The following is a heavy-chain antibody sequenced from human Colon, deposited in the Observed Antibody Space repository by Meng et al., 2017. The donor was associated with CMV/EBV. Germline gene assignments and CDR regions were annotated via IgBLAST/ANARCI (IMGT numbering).Heavy chain of an antibody. CDR3: ARERAHSGSYSRVYYYGMDV. CDR2: IIPILGIA. J-gene: IGHJ6*02. D-gene: IGHD1-26*01. V-gene: IGHV1-69*10. CDR1: GGTFSSYA. Sequence: SVKVSCKASGGTFSSYAISWVRQAPGQGLEWMGGIIPILGIANYAQKLQGRVTMTTDTSTSTAYMELRSLRSDDTAVYYCARERAHSGSYSRVYYYGMDVWGQGTTVTVSS.